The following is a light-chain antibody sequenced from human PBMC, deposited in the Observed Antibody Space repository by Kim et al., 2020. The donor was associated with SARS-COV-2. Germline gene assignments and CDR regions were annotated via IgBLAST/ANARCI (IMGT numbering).Light chain of an antibody. CDR1: KSVSSY. CDR3: QQRSNWLT. J-gene: IGKJ4*01. V-gene: IGKV3-11*01. CDR2: DAS. Sequence: LAFAPGESTPRSGRASKSVSSYLAWYKQKPGQAPRLLIYDASNRATGIPARFSGSGSGTDFTLTISSLEPEDFAVYYCQQRSNWLTFGGGTKLEI.